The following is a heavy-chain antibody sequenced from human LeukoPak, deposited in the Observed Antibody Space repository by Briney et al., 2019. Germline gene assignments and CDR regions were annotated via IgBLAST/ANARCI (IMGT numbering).Heavy chain of an antibody. J-gene: IGHJ4*02. CDR2: IWYDGSNK. CDR1: GFTFSSYV. V-gene: IGHV3-33*06. CDR3: AKSLYSSGWKFDY. D-gene: IGHD6-19*01. Sequence: PGGSQLLRCAASGFTFSSYVMHWVRQAPGKGLEWVAVIWYDGSNKYYADSVKGRFTISRDNSKNTLYLQMNSLRAEDTAVYYCAKSLYSSGWKFDYWGQGNLLTVSS.